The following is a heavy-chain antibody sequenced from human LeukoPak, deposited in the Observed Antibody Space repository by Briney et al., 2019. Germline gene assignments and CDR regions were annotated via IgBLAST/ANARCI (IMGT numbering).Heavy chain of an antibody. CDR3: AKAPVTSCRGAYCYPFDY. V-gene: IGHV3-23*01. J-gene: IGHJ4*02. CDR2: ITGRGDAT. Sequence: GGSLRLSCAASDFSFITYAMSWVRQAPGKGLEWVSTITGRGDATYYADSVKGRFTISRDSSKNTLYLQMNSLRAEDAAVYYCAKAPVTSCRGAYCYPFDYWGQGTLVTVSS. CDR1: DFSFITYA. D-gene: IGHD2-21*01.